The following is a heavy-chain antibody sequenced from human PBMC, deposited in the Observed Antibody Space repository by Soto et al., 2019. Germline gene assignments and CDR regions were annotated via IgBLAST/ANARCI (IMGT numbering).Heavy chain of an antibody. Sequence: GGSLRLSCAASGFTFSSCSMNWVRQAPGKGLEWVSYISSSSTIYYAYSVKGRFIISRDKDKNSLYLQMNSMRDEDKAVSYCARDAGGYSCYDYFYYYAMDVWGQGTMVTVSS. CDR2: ISSSSTI. D-gene: IGHD5-12*01. V-gene: IGHV3-48*02. CDR3: ARDAGGYSCYDYFYYYAMDV. CDR1: GFTFSSCS. J-gene: IGHJ6*02.